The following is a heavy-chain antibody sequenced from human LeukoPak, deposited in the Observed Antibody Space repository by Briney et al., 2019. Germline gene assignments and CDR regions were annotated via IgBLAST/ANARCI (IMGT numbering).Heavy chain of an antibody. CDR3: ARSDSSSWYINVDI. J-gene: IGHJ3*02. D-gene: IGHD6-13*01. CDR2: INPNSGGT. Sequence: ASVKVSCKASGYTFTGYYMHWVRQAPGQGLEWMGWINPNSGGTNYAQKFQGRVTMTRDTSISTAYMELSRLRSDDTAVYYCARSDSSSWYINVDIWGQGTMVTVSS. CDR1: GYTFTGYY. V-gene: IGHV1-2*02.